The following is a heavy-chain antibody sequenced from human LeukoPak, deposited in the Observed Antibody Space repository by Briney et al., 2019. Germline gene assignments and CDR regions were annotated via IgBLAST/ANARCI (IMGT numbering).Heavy chain of an antibody. CDR1: GGSISSYY. Sequence: PSETLSLTCTVSGGSISSYYWSWIRQPPGKGLEWIGYIYTSGSTNYNPSLKSRVTISVDTSKNQFSLKLSSVTAADTAVYYCARLVYDFWSGYYRFHYYCYMDVWGKGTTVTVSS. CDR3: ARLVYDFWSGYYRFHYYCYMDV. D-gene: IGHD3-3*01. V-gene: IGHV4-4*09. CDR2: IYTSGST. J-gene: IGHJ6*03.